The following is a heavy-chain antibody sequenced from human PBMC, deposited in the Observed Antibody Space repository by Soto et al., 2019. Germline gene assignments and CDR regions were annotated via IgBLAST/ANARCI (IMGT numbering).Heavy chain of an antibody. V-gene: IGHV3-33*01. J-gene: IGHJ6*02. CDR3: ARERVVVPAATYYYYYGMDV. D-gene: IGHD2-2*01. Sequence: GGSLRLSCAASGFTFSSYGMHWVRQAPGKGLEWVAVIWYDGSNKYYADSVKGRFTISRDNSKNTLYLQMNSLRAEDTAVYYCARERVVVPAATYYYYYGMDVWGQGTTVTVSS. CDR2: IWYDGSNK. CDR1: GFTFSSYG.